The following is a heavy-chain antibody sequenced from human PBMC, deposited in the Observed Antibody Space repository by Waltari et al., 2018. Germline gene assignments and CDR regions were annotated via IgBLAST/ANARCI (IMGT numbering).Heavy chain of an antibody. CDR3: ARAHGDYFDY. Sequence: EVQLVESGGGLVKPGGSLRLSCAASGFTFSSDSMNWVRQAPGKGREWGSSMSSSSSYIYYADSGKGRFTISIDNAKNSLYLQMNSLRAEDTAVYYCARAHGDYFDYWGQGTLVTVSS. J-gene: IGHJ4*02. CDR2: MSSSSSYI. D-gene: IGHD4-17*01. CDR1: GFTFSSDS. V-gene: IGHV3-21*01.